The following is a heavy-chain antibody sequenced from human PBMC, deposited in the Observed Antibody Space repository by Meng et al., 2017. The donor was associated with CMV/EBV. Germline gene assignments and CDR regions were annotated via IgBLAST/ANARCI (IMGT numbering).Heavy chain of an antibody. CDR3: ARDYCSSTSCYREGDYYYYYGMDV. J-gene: IGHJ6*02. Sequence: GESLKISCVASGFTFSSYEMNWVRQAPGKGLEWVSYISSSGSTIYYADSVKGRFTISRDNAKNSLYLQMNSLRAEDTAVYYCARDYCSSTSCYREGDYYYYYGMDVWGQGTTVTVSS. D-gene: IGHD2-2*02. V-gene: IGHV3-48*03. CDR1: GFTFSSYE. CDR2: ISSSGSTI.